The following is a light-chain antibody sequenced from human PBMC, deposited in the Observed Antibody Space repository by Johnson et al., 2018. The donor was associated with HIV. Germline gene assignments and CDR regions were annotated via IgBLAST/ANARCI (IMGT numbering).Light chain of an antibody. V-gene: IGLV1-51*01. J-gene: IGLJ1*01. Sequence: QSILTQPPSVSAAPGQKVTISCSGSSSNIGNNYVSWYQQLPGTAPKLLIYDNNKRPSGIPDRFSGSKSGTSAPLGITGLATGDEADYYCGTWDSSLSAYVFGTGTKVTVL. CDR2: DNN. CDR3: GTWDSSLSAYV. CDR1: SSNIGNNY.